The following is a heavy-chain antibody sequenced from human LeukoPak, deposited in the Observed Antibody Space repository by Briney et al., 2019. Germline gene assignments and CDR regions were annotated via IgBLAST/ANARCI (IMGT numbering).Heavy chain of an antibody. D-gene: IGHD3-16*01. CDR1: GGTFSSYA. CDR2: IIPIFGTT. J-gene: IGHJ5*02. CDR3: ARERGSPLSFDP. V-gene: IGHV1-69*05. Sequence: GASVKVSCKASGGTFSSYAISWVRQAPGQGLEWMGGIIPIFGTTNYAQKFQGRVTITTDESTSTAYMELSSLRSEDTAVYYCARERGSPLSFDPWGQGTLVTVSS.